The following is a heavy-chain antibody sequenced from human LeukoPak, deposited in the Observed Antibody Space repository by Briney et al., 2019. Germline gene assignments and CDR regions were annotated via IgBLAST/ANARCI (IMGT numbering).Heavy chain of an antibody. V-gene: IGHV3-66*02. CDR3: TKGGTGWNYFDC. Sequence: GGSLRLSXAASGFTFSSFWMSWVRQAPGKGLEWVSVIYSGDNTNYADSVKGRFTISRDNSKNTLYLQMNSLRAEDTAVYYCTKGGTGWNYFDCWGQGTLVTVSS. D-gene: IGHD6-19*01. J-gene: IGHJ4*02. CDR2: IYSGDNT. CDR1: GFTFSSFW.